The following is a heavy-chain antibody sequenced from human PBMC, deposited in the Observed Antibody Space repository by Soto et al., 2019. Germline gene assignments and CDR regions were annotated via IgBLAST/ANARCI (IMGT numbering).Heavy chain of an antibody. V-gene: IGHV3-53*01. J-gene: IGHJ6*02. CDR1: GFPSTNYW. CDR3: ARDALGLDV. CDR2: LTANGNT. Sequence: GGSLRLSCAASGFPSTNYWMNWVRQTPGQGLEWVSVLTANGNTIYADAVKGRFTVSRDISKNTVYLQLNSVTVEDTGLYYCARDALGLDVWGQGTTVTVSS.